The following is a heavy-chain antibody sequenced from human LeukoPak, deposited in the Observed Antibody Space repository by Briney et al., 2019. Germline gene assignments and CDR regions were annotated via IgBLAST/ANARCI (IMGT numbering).Heavy chain of an antibody. D-gene: IGHD5-18*01. V-gene: IGHV4-34*01. J-gene: IGHJ3*02. CDR1: GGSFSGYY. CDR2: INHSGST. CDR3: ARGDTAMSDAFDI. Sequence: PSETLSLTCAVYGGSFSGYYWSWIRRPPGKGLEWIGEINHSGSTNYNPSLKSRVTISVDTSKNQFSLKLSSVTAADTAVYYCARGDTAMSDAFDIWGQGTMVTVSS.